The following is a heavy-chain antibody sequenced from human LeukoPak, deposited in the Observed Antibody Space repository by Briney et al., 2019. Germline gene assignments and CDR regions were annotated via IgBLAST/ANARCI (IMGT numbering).Heavy chain of an antibody. Sequence: GGSLRLSCVASGLSFSTYSMNWVRQAPGKGLEWVSYISGISNTIYYTDSVKGRFTISRDNAKNSLYLQMNSLRAEDTALYYCAKEGGTRGTFDVWGQGTMVTVSS. CDR1: GLSFSTYS. V-gene: IGHV3-48*04. CDR2: ISGISNTI. CDR3: AKEGGTRGTFDV. D-gene: IGHD3/OR15-3a*01. J-gene: IGHJ3*01.